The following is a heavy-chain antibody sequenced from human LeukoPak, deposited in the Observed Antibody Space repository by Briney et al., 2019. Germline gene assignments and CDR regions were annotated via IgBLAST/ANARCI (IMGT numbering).Heavy chain of an antibody. CDR2: IYSGGST. CDR1: GFTVSSNY. Sequence: GGSLRLSCAASGFTVSSNYMSWVRQAPGKGLEWVSVIYSGGSTYYADSVKGRFTISRDNSKNTLYLQMNSLRAEDTAVYYCARSVGYSSGWYIGYYFDYWGQGTLVTVSS. J-gene: IGHJ4*02. D-gene: IGHD6-19*01. V-gene: IGHV3-66*01. CDR3: ARSVGYSSGWYIGYYFDY.